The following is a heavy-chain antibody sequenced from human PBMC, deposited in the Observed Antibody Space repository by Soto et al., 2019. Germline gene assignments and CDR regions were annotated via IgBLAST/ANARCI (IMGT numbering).Heavy chain of an antibody. CDR1: GFTFNYYW. V-gene: IGHV3-74*01. CDR3: ARGDLGGFDL. D-gene: IGHD2-21*02. CDR2: IQNDGSRT. Sequence: EVQLVESEGGLVQRGGSLRLSCAASGFTFNYYWMHWVRQAPGQGLVWVAHIQNDGSRTTYADSVKGRFTISRDNAKNTMDLQVNSLRAEDTAVYYCARGDLGGFDLWGQGTTVTVSS. J-gene: IGHJ3*01.